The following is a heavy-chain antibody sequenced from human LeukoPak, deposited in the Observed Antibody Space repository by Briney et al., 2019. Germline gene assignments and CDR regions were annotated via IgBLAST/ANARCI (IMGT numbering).Heavy chain of an antibody. CDR3: ARHSGSGSLSRPFDP. CDR1: GGSVTSGGFY. V-gene: IGHV4-39*01. D-gene: IGHD3-10*01. Sequence: LETLSLTCSVSGGSVTSGGFYWGWLRQPPGKGPEWIATIYYTGSTHYNPSLNSRVTVSIDTSKNQFSLRLTSVTATDTAVYHCARHSGSGSLSRPFDPWGQGTLVTVSS. CDR2: IYYTGST. J-gene: IGHJ5*02.